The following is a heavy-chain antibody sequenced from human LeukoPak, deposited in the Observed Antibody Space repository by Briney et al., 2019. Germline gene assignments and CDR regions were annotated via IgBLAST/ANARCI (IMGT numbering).Heavy chain of an antibody. V-gene: IGHV1-46*01. J-gene: IGHJ4*02. D-gene: IGHD3-22*01. Sequence: ASVKVSCKASGYTFSNYYMHWVRQAPGQGLEWMGIINPSGGYTTYAQKFQGRVTVTRDTSTSTVSMGLSSLRSEDTAVYFCARQEDSSGYYYYYWGQGTLVTVSS. CDR3: ARQEDSSGYYYYY. CDR2: INPSGGYT. CDR1: GYTFSNYY.